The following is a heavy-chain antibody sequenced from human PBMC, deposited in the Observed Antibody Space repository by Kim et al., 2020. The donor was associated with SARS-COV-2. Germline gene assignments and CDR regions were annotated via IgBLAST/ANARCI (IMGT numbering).Heavy chain of an antibody. CDR2: FYYSGGT. J-gene: IGHJ4*02. CDR1: GVSIRRYY. V-gene: IGHV4-59*08. CDR3: AWHDDYADPFDN. Sequence: SETLSLTCNVSGVSIRRYYWSWIRQPSGKGLEWIGSFYYSGGTNYLPSPKSRVAISVVTSTNQFSLKLSSVTAVDTAVSFCAWHDDYADPFDNWGQGILV. D-gene: IGHD3-16*01.